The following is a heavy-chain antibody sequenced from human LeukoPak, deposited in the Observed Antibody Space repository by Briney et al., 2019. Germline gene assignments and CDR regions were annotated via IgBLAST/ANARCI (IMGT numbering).Heavy chain of an antibody. V-gene: IGHV3-23*01. D-gene: IGHD6-19*01. CDR1: GFTFSNYA. J-gene: IGHJ4*02. CDR2: IRSNGVST. Sequence: GGSLRLSCGVSGFTFSNYAMNWVRQAPGKGLEWVSGIRSNGVSTYYADSVKGRFTISRDNSKNTLYLQMNSLRADDTAVYYCAKRFHTSSWYAAFDHWGQGTLVTVSS. CDR3: AKRFHTSSWYAAFDH.